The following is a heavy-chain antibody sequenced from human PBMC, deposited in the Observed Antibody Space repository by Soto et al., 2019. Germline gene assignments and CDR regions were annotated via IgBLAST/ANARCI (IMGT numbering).Heavy chain of an antibody. CDR2: IIPIFGTA. D-gene: IGHD6-19*01. Sequence: SVTVSCKASGGTFSSYAISWVRQAPGQGLEWMGGIIPIFGTANYAQKFQGRVTSTADESTSTAYMELSSLRSEDTAVYYCARVVGYSSGWPYYFDYWGQGTLVTVS. CDR3: ARVVGYSSGWPYYFDY. V-gene: IGHV1-69*13. CDR1: GGTFSSYA. J-gene: IGHJ4*02.